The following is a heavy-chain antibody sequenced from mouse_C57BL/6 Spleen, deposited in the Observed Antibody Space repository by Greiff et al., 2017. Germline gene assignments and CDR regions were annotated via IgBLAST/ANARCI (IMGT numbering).Heavy chain of an antibody. J-gene: IGHJ2*01. CDR1: GYSITSGYY. CDR3: ARDYDGGDFDY. D-gene: IGHD2-12*01. Sequence: ESGPGLVKPSQSLSLTCSVTGYSITSGYYWNWIRQFPGNKLEWMGYISYDGSNNYNPSLKNRISITRDTSENQFFLKLNSVTTEDTATYYCARDYDGGDFDYWGQGTTLTVSS. V-gene: IGHV3-6*01. CDR2: ISYDGSN.